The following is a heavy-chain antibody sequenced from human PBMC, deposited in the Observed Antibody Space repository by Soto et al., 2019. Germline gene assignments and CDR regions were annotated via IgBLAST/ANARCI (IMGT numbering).Heavy chain of an antibody. CDR2: IYYSGST. V-gene: IGHV4-31*03. Sequence: QVQLQESGPGLVKPSQTLSLTCTVSGGSISSGGYYWSWIRQHPGKGLEWIGYIYYSGSTYYNPSLQSRVTISVDTSKNQFSLKLSSVTAADTAVYYCARARGAVADKLLLGFIDPWGQGTLVTVSS. J-gene: IGHJ5*02. CDR1: GGSISSGGYY. CDR3: ARARGAVADKLLLGFIDP. D-gene: IGHD6-19*01.